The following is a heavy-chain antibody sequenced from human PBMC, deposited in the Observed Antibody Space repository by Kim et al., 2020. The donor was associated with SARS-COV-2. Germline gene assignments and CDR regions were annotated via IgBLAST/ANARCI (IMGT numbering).Heavy chain of an antibody. CDR3: ARLYYDCWNNYGMDA. J-gene: IGHJ6*02. CDR1: GGSISSSSYY. V-gene: IGHV4-39*01. CDR2: IYYSGST. Sequence: SETLSLTCTVSGGSISSSSYYWGWIRQPPGKGLEWIRSIYYSGSTYYNPSLKSRVTITVNTTQNKFSLKLRPVTAADMAVYYCARLYYDCWNNYGMDAWGQGNTVTVSS. D-gene: IGHD3-3*01.